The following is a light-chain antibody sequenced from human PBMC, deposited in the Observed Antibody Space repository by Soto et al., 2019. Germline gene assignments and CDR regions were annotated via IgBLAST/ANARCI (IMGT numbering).Light chain of an antibody. CDR3: QQYYETPWT. V-gene: IGKV4-1*01. CDR1: QSVLYSSNHKKF. J-gene: IGKJ2*01. CDR2: WAS. Sequence: DIVMTQSPDSLTVSLGERATINCKSSQSVLYSSNHKKFLAWDQQKPVQPPKLLIYWASTRESGVPDRFRGSGSGTDFTLTVSSLQAEDVADYYCQQYYETPWTVGQGTKLEIK.